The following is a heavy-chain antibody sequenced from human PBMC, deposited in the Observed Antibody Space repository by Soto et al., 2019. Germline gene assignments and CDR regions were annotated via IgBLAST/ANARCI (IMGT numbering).Heavy chain of an antibody. J-gene: IGHJ4*02. CDR1: GFTFSYYY. Sequence: GGSLRLSCAASGFTFSYYYMSWIRQPPGKGLEWVSYISSSGSSKYYEDSVKGRFTISRDNAKNSMFLQMDRLRAEDTAVYYCAGQNGGYSYGLIDHWGQGTQVTVSS. CDR3: AGQNGGYSYGLIDH. V-gene: IGHV3-11*01. CDR2: ISSSGSSK. D-gene: IGHD5-18*01.